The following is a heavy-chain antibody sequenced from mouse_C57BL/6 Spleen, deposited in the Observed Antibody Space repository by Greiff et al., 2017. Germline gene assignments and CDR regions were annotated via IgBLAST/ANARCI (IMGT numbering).Heavy chain of an antibody. J-gene: IGHJ3*01. CDR3: ARGDCGYNGGFAY. D-gene: IGHD2-2*01. V-gene: IGHV14-3*01. CDR2: IDPANGDT. Sequence: EVQLQQSVAELVRPGASVKLSCTASGFNIKNSYMHWVKQRPEQGLEWIGRIDPANGDTKYTPKFQGKATITADTSSNAAYLQLSSLTSEDTAIYYCARGDCGYNGGFAYWGQGTLVTVSA. CDR1: GFNIKNSY.